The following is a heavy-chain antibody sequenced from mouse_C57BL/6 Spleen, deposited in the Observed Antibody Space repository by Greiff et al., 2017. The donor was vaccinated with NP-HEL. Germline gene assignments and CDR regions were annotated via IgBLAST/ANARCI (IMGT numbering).Heavy chain of an antibody. CDR1: GYAFSSSW. V-gene: IGHV1-82*01. CDR3: ARETYFNYAMDY. J-gene: IGHJ4*01. Sequence: QVQLQQSGPELVKPGASVKISCKASGYAFSSSWMNWVKQRPGKGLEWIGRIYPGDGDTNYNGKFKGKATLTADKSSSTAYMQLSRLTSEDSVVYFCARETYFNYAMDYWDQGTSVTVSS. CDR2: IYPGDGDT. D-gene: IGHD2-10*01.